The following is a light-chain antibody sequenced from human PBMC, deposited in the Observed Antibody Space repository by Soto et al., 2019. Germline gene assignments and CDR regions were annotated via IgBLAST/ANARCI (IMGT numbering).Light chain of an antibody. CDR2: RND. Sequence: QSVLTQPPSASGTPGQRVTISWSGSSSNIGSNYVNWYQHLPGTAPKLLIYRNDQRPSGVPDRFSGSKSGTSASLAISGLRSEDEADYYCETRDESLSGHWLFGGGTKLTVL. CDR1: SSNIGSNY. J-gene: IGLJ3*02. V-gene: IGLV1-47*01. CDR3: ETRDESLSGHWL.